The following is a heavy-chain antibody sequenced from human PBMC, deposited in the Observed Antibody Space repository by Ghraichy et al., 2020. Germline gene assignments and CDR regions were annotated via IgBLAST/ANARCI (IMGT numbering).Heavy chain of an antibody. J-gene: IGHJ4*02. CDR1: GFSFTIYD. CDR3: ASYLLMTTPTPRFAHFDY. Sequence: RGSLRLSCATSGFSFTIYDMHWVRQAPGKGLEWVAVISNDGGNKNYADFVKGRFIISRDNSKSTVHLQMNSLRAEDSAVYYCASYLLMTTPTPRFAHFDYWGQGTPVTVSS. D-gene: IGHD2-15*01. CDR2: ISNDGGNK. V-gene: IGHV3-30-3*01.